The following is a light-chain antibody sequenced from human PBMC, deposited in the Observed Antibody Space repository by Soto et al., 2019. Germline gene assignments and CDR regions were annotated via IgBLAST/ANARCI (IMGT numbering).Light chain of an antibody. V-gene: IGKV3-20*01. J-gene: IGKJ1*01. Sequence: PGERVTLSCRASQTVTSNYLAWYQQRPGQAPRLLIYGASSRATGVPERFSGGGSGTDFTLTISRLEPEDCAFYFCQQYGNTPWTFGQGATVEIK. CDR1: QTVTSNY. CDR2: GAS. CDR3: QQYGNTPWT.